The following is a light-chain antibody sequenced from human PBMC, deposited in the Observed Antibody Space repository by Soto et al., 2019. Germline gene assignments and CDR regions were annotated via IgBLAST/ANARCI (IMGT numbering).Light chain of an antibody. Sequence: DILMTQPPDSLPVSLGDTATLNCNPRQSVLYTSNNKNSLAWYQQKPGQPHKLLIYWASTRESGVPDRFSGSGSGTDFTFTIKSLQAEDVAVYYCQKYSSTPQTCGQGTKVDIK. J-gene: IGKJ1*01. V-gene: IGKV4-1*01. CDR1: QSVLYTSNNKNS. CDR3: QKYSSTPQT. CDR2: WAS.